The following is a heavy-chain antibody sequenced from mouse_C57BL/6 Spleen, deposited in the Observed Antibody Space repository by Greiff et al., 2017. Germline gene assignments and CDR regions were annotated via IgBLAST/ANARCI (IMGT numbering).Heavy chain of an antibody. CDR2: IDPNSGGT. CDR3: ASQRGRAEYDAMDY. Sequence: QVQLQQSGAELVKPGASVKLSCKASGYTFTSYWMHWVKQRPGRGLEWIGRIDPNSGGTKYNEKFKSKATLTVDKPSSTAYMQLSSLTSEDSAVYYCASQRGRAEYDAMDYWGKGTSVTVSS. D-gene: IGHD4-1*02. CDR1: GYTFTSYW. V-gene: IGHV1-72*01. J-gene: IGHJ4*01.